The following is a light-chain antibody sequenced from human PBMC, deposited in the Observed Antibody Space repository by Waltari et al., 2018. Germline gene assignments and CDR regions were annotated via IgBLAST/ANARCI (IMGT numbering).Light chain of an antibody. V-gene: IGKV3-20*01. J-gene: IGKJ1*01. Sequence: ELVLTQSPGTLSLYPGERATLSCRASQSVSKYLAWYQQRPGQAPRLLIYAASTRATGIPDRFSGSGYGTDFSLIISRLEPEDFAVYYCQNHERLPATFGQWTKVEIK. CDR1: QSVSKY. CDR2: AAS. CDR3: QNHERLPAT.